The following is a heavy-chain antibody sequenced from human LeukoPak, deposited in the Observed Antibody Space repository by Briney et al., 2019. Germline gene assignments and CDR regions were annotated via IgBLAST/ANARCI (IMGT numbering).Heavy chain of an antibody. V-gene: IGHV3-23*01. CDR3: AKDPRVYSGYGSHHY. CDR1: GFTFSSYA. J-gene: IGHJ4*02. Sequence: GGSLRLSCAASGFTFSSYAMSWVRQAPGKGLEWVSAISGSGGSTYYADTVKGRFTISRDNSKNTLYLQMNSLRAEDTAVYYCAKDPRVYSGYGSHHYWGQGTLVTVPS. CDR2: ISGSGGST. D-gene: IGHD5-12*01.